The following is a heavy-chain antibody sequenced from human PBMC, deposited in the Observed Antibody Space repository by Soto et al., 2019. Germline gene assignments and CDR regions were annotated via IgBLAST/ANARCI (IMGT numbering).Heavy chain of an antibody. CDR2: ISSSSSYI. CDR3: ARDQTGGGNYYGMDV. D-gene: IGHD7-27*01. Sequence: LRLSCAASGFTFSSYSMNWVRQAPGKGLEWVSSISSSSSYIYYADSVKGRFTISRDNAKNSLYLQMNSLRAEDTAVYYCARDQTGGGNYYGMDVWGQGTTVTVSS. V-gene: IGHV3-21*01. J-gene: IGHJ6*02. CDR1: GFTFSSYS.